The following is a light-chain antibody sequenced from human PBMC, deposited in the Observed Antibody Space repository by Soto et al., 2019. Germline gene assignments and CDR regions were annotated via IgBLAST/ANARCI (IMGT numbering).Light chain of an antibody. CDR2: GAS. V-gene: IGKV3-15*01. Sequence: EIVLTQSPATLSVSPGERATLSCLASQSVSSNLAWYQQKPGQAPRLLIYGASTRATGIPARFSGTGSGTDFTLTISSLQAEDVAVYYCQQYYSIPKTFGQGTKVDIK. CDR3: QQYYSIPKT. J-gene: IGKJ1*01. CDR1: QSVSSN.